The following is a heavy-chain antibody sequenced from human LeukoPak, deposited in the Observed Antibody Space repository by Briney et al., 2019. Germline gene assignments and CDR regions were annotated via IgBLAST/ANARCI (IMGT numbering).Heavy chain of an antibody. CDR1: GYTFTDDH. Sequence: ASLRVSCKTSGYTFTDDHLHRVRQAPGQGLEWMGWVNPNSGGTKYAQKFEGRVTITRDTSISTAYMELRRLTSDDTAVYYCARERFDGFDYWGQGTLVTVSS. D-gene: IGHD3-9*01. CDR2: VNPNSGGT. V-gene: IGHV1-2*02. J-gene: IGHJ4*02. CDR3: ARERFDGFDY.